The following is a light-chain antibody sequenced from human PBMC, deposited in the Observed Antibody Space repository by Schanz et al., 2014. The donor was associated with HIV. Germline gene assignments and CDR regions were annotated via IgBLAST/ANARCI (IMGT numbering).Light chain of an antibody. CDR2: ATS. CDR3: QQYGSSPPT. J-gene: IGKJ1*01. V-gene: IGKV3-20*01. Sequence: EIVLTQSPDTLSLSPGGRATLSCGASQRLSSSYLAWYQRKRDQPPRLVIYATSTRAAGIPDRFSGTGSGTDFTLTISRLEPEDFAVYHCQQYGSSPPTFGQGTKVEIK. CDR1: QRLSSSY.